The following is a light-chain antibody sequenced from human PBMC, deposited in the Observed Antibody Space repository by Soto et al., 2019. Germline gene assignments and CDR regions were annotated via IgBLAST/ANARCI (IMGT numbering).Light chain of an antibody. Sequence: DIQMTQSPSSLSASVGDRVTIICQASQDITNYLNWYQQKPGKAPKLLIHDASNLETGVPSRFSGSGSGTYFPFPLISLQPEDIATYYCQQFDTRPLAFGQGTRLEIK. CDR3: QQFDTRPLA. CDR1: QDITNY. J-gene: IGKJ5*01. V-gene: IGKV1-33*01. CDR2: DAS.